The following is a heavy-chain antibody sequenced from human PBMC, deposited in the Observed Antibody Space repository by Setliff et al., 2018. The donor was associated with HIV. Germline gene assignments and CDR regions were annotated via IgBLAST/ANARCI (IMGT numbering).Heavy chain of an antibody. J-gene: IGHJ4*02. Sequence: PSETLSLTCTVSGLSMGYNYWTWIRQSPGKGLEWIGYVHYSVSTRYNPSLKSRVTISVDTSKKKFSLKLTSMTATDTAVYYCASEKKAWSVSDSFYEYWGPGVPLTVFS. CDR3: ASEKKAWSVSDSFYEY. CDR1: GLSMGYNY. CDR2: VHYSVST. D-gene: IGHD3-3*01. V-gene: IGHV4-59*01.